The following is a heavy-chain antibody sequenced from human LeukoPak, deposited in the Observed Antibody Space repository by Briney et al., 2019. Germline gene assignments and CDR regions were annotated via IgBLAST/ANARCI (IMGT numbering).Heavy chain of an antibody. D-gene: IGHD6-6*01. Sequence: SETLSLTCTVSGGSISGYYWSWIRQPPGKGLEWIGYVYYSGSTNYNPSLKSRVTISVDTSKNQFSLKLSSVTAADTAVYYCARLPPIAARPYYYYYMDVWGKGTTVTVSS. J-gene: IGHJ6*03. CDR3: ARLPPIAARPYYYYYMDV. V-gene: IGHV4-59*01. CDR1: GGSISGYY. CDR2: VYYSGST.